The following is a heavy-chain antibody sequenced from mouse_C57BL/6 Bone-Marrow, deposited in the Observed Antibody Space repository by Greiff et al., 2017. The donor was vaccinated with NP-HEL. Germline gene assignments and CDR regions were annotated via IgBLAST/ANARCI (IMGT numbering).Heavy chain of an antibody. CDR2: INPYNGGT. CDR1: GYTFTDYY. CDR3: ARRAAQALYFDY. V-gene: IGHV1-19*01. Sequence: EVQGVESGPVLVKPGASVKMSCKASGYTFTDYYMNWVKQSHGKSLEWIGVINPYNGGTSYNQKFKGKATLTVDKSSSTAYMELNSLTSEDSAVYYCARRAAQALYFDYWGQGTTLTVSS. D-gene: IGHD3-2*02. J-gene: IGHJ2*01.